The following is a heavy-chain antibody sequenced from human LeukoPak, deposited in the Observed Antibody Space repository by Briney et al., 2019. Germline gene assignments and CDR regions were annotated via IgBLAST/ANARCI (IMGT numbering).Heavy chain of an antibody. CDR1: GYTFTSYG. V-gene: IGHV1-18*01. CDR2: ISAYNGNT. CDR3: ARAPLYCGGDCWFDP. J-gene: IGHJ5*02. Sequence: ASVKVSCKASGYTFTSYGISWVRQAPGQGLEWMRWISAYNGNTNYAQKLQGRVTMTTDTSTSTAYMELRSLRSDDTAVYYCARAPLYCGGDCWFDPWGQGTLVTVSS. D-gene: IGHD2-21*02.